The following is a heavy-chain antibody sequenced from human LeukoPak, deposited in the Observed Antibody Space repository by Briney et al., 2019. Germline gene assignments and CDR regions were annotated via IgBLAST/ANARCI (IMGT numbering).Heavy chain of an antibody. CDR2: ISFDGGKK. V-gene: IGHV3-30*18. CDR3: AKRLYSGSALGVGEFDY. Sequence: GRSLTLSCAASGFTFSRYAMHWVRQAPGKRLEGVAFISFDGGKKYYADAVKGRFTISRDNSNNTLYLQMDSLRVEDTAVYYCAKRLYSGSALGVGEFDYWGQGTLVTVSS. J-gene: IGHJ4*02. CDR1: GFTFSRYA. D-gene: IGHD3-10*01.